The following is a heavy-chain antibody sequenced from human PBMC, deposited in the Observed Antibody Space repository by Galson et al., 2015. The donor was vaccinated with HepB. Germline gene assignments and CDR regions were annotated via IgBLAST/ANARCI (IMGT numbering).Heavy chain of an antibody. CDR1: GFTFSNAW. V-gene: IGHV3-15*07. CDR2: IKSKSDGRT. CDR3: TASMIVVVNAFDI. D-gene: IGHD3-22*01. Sequence: SLRLSCAASGFTFSNAWMNWVRQAPGKGLEWVGRIKSKSDGRTDYAAPVKGRFTISRDDSKNTVYVQMNSLKTEDTAVYYCTASMIVVVNAFDIWGQGTMVTVSS. J-gene: IGHJ3*02.